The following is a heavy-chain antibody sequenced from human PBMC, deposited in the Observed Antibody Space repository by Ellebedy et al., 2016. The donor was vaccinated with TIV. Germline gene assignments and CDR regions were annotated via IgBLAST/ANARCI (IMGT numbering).Heavy chain of an antibody. D-gene: IGHD1-14*01. V-gene: IGHV1-69*06. Sequence: AASVKVSCKASGGTFSSYAISWVRQAPGQGLEWMGGIIPIFGTANYAQKFQGRVTITADKSTSTAYMELSSLRSEDTAVYYCATLPEGLYSYYYYGMDVWGQGTTVTVSS. CDR3: ATLPEGLYSYYYYGMDV. J-gene: IGHJ6*02. CDR1: GGTFSSYA. CDR2: IIPIFGTA.